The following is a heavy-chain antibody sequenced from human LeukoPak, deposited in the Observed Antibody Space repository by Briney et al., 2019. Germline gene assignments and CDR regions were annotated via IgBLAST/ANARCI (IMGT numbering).Heavy chain of an antibody. CDR2: MNPNSGNT. CDR3: ARGRSGSSWLDY. CDR1: GYTFTSYD. V-gene: IGHV1-8*01. Sequence: ASVKVSCKASGYTFTSYDIDRVRQATAQGLEWMGWMNPNSGNTGYAQKFQGRVTITRNTSISTAYMELSSLRSEETAVYYCARGRSGSSWLDYWGQGTLVTVSS. D-gene: IGHD6-13*01. J-gene: IGHJ4*02.